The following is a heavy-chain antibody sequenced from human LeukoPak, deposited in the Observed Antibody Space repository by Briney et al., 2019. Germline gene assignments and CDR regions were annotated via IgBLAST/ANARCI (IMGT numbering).Heavy chain of an antibody. CDR2: INPNSGGT. D-gene: IGHD6-25*01. V-gene: IGHV1-2*02. CDR3: AREGVGIAADNNWFDP. Sequence: GASVKVSFKASGYIFTVYYMHWVRQAPEQGLEWMGWINPNSGGTNFTQKFQGRVTITRDTSISTVYMELIRLQYEDTAVYYCAREGVGIAADNNWFDPWGQGTLVTVSS. J-gene: IGHJ5*02. CDR1: GYIFTVYY.